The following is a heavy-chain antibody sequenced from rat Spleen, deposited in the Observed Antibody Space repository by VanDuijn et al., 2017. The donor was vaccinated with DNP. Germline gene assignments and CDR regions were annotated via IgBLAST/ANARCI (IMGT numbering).Heavy chain of an antibody. CDR3: ARWADYFDY. V-gene: IGHV5-31*01. Sequence: EVQLVESGGDLVQPGRSLKLSCVASRFTFNNFWMTWFRQVPRKGLEWVASIPSSGDSTYYPDSVKGRFTISRDNAKSTLYLQMNSLRSEDMATYYCARWADYFDYWGQGVMVTVSS. D-gene: IGHD4-6*01. CDR1: RFTFNNFW. J-gene: IGHJ2*01. CDR2: IPSSGDST.